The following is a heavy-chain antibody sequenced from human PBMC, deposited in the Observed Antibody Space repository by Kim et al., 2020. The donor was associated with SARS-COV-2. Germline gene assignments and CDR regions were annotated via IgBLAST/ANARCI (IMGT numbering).Heavy chain of an antibody. Sequence: ASVKVSCKASGYTFSSYDINWVRQATGQGLEWMGWMNPNSGDIGYAQNFQGRVTMTRDSSISTAYMELISLTSEDTAVYYCARGHEGDNSGYYYYLDNWG. V-gene: IGHV1-8*01. CDR3: ARGHEGDNSGYYYYLDN. CDR1: GYTFSSYD. CDR2: MNPNSGDI. J-gene: IGHJ4*01. D-gene: IGHD3-22*01.